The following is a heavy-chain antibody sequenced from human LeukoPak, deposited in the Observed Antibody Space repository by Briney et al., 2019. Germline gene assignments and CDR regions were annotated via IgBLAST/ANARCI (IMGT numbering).Heavy chain of an antibody. Sequence: ASVKVSCKASGYTFTSYYMHWVRQAPGQGLEWMGIINPSGDSTSYAQKFQGRVTMTRDTSTSTVYMELSSLRSEDTAVYYCARDSSGWYKLDYWGQGTLVTVSS. D-gene: IGHD6-19*01. CDR1: GYTFTSYY. V-gene: IGHV1-46*01. CDR2: INPSGDST. CDR3: ARDSSGWYKLDY. J-gene: IGHJ4*02.